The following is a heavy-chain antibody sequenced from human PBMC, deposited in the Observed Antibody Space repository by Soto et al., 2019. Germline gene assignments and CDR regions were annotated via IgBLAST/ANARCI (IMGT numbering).Heavy chain of an antibody. CDR2: IIPIFGTA. J-gene: IGHJ4*02. Sequence: GASVKVSCKASGGTFSSYAISWVRQAPGQGLEWMGGIIPIFGTANYAQKFQGRVTITADESTSTAYMELSSLRSEDTAVYYCARGAQMATMPFDYWGQGTLVTVSS. CDR1: GGTFSSYA. D-gene: IGHD5-12*01. CDR3: ARGAQMATMPFDY. V-gene: IGHV1-69*13.